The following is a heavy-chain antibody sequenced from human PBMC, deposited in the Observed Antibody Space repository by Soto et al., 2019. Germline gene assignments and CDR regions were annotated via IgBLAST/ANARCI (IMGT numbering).Heavy chain of an antibody. J-gene: IGHJ5*02. CDR2: IHYSGNT. CDR3: ARVDNYSPST. CDR1: GGSIGSFY. D-gene: IGHD3-10*01. V-gene: IGHV4-59*01. Sequence: SETLSLTCTVSGGSIGSFYWSWIRQPPGKGLEWIANIHYSGNTNYNPSLKSRVSISVDTSRNKVSLKVNSVTAADTAVYYCARVDNYSPSTWGQGTMVTVYS.